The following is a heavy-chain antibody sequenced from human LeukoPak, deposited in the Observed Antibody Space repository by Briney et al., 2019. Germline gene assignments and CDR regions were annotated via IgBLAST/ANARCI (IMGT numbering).Heavy chain of an antibody. J-gene: IGHJ4*02. V-gene: IGHV3-30*18. D-gene: IGHD3-3*01. Sequence: GSLRLSCAASGFTFSVYGMHWVRQGPGXGXEWVALISHDGGNKNYTDSVKGRFTISRDNSKNTVYLQMNSLRPEDTAVYYCAKPRGGYYFDYWGQGTLVTVSS. CDR3: AKPRGGYYFDY. CDR2: ISHDGGNK. CDR1: GFTFSVYG.